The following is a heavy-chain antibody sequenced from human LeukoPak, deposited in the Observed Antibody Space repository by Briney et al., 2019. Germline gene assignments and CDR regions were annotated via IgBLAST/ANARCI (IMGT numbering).Heavy chain of an antibody. CDR1: GGSISSSSYY. J-gene: IGHJ4*02. CDR2: IYYSGST. V-gene: IGHV4-39*01. D-gene: IGHD6-13*01. CDR3: ARHGSSWYYFDY. Sequence: PSETLSLTCTVSGGSISSSSYYWGWIRQPPGKGLEWIGSIYYSGSTYYNPSLKSRVTISVDTTKNQFSLKLSSVTAADTAVYYCARHGSSWYYFDYWGQGTLVTVSS.